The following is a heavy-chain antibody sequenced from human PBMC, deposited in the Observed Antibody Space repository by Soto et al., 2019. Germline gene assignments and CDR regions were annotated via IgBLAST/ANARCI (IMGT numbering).Heavy chain of an antibody. CDR2: IIPIFGTA. J-gene: IGHJ3*02. V-gene: IGHV1-69*12. CDR1: GGTFSSYA. CDR3: ARVGEDVRDAFDI. D-gene: IGHD2-8*01. Sequence: QVQLVQSGAEVKKPGSSVKVSCKASGGTFSSYAISWLRQAPGQGLEWMGVIIPIFGTANYAQKCQGRVTITAAESTSTAYMELSSMRSEDTAVYYCARVGEDVRDAFDIWGQGTMVTVSS.